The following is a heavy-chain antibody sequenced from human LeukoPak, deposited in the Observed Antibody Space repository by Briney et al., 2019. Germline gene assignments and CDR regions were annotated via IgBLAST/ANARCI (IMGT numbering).Heavy chain of an antibody. J-gene: IGHJ4*02. CDR1: GGSISSYY. CDR2: FYYSGST. Sequence: SETLSLTCTVSGGSISSYYWSWIRQPPGKGLEWIGYFYYSGSTNYNPSLKSRVTISVDRSKNQFSLKLSSVTAADTAVYYCARVTVTTGYFDYWGQGTLVTVSS. V-gene: IGHV4-59*12. CDR3: ARVTVTTGYFDY. D-gene: IGHD4-17*01.